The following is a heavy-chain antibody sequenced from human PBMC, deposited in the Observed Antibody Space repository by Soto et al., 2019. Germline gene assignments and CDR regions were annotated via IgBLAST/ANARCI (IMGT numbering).Heavy chain of an antibody. CDR3: TGDGRGLGRLSLFEY. J-gene: IGHJ4*02. CDR1: AFNVNSDY. Sequence: RWSLRLSCQASAFNVNSDYMNWVRQTPGKGLEWVASIYSGETTYYADSVRGRFTISSDKSKNTLYFQLSSLRIEDTAVYYCTGDGRGLGRLSLFEYWGQGVLVTVSS. CDR2: IYSGETT. D-gene: IGHD2-21*02. V-gene: IGHV3-53*01.